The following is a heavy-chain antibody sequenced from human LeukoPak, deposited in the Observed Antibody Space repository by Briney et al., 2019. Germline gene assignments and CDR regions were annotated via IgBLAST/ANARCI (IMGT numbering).Heavy chain of an antibody. Sequence: GGSLRFSCAASGFTFSDYSMNWVRQAPGKGLEWLSYIGLSSGARYYADSVKGRFSISSDNAKNSLSLQMNSLRADDTAVYYCARDHNYAFDYWGQGILVTVSS. J-gene: IGHJ4*02. CDR3: ARDHNYAFDY. V-gene: IGHV3-48*04. CDR2: IGLSSGAR. CDR1: GFTFSDYS. D-gene: IGHD5-18*01.